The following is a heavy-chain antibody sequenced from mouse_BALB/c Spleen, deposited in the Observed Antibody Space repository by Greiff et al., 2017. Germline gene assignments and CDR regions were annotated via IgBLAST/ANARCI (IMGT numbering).Heavy chain of an antibody. CDR2: ISSGSSTI. D-gene: IGHD2-3*01. V-gene: IGHV5-17*02. Sequence: EVQRVESGGGLVQPGGSRKLSCAASGFTFSSFGMHWVRQAPEKGLEWVAYISSGSSTIYYADTVKGRFTISRDNPKNTLFLQMTSLRSEDTAMYYCARSHDGYYTAWFAYWGQGTLVTVSA. J-gene: IGHJ3*01. CDR3: ARSHDGYYTAWFAY. CDR1: GFTFSSFG.